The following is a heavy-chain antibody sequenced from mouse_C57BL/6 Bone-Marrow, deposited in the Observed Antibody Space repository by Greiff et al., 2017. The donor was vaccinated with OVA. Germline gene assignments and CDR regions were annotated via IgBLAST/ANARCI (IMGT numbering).Heavy chain of an antibody. D-gene: IGHD2-2*01. V-gene: IGHV2-2*01. CDR2: IWSGGST. Sequence: VQRVESGPGLVQPSQSLSITCTVSGFSLTSYGVHWVRQSPGKGLEWLGVIWSGGSTDYNAAFISRVSISKDNSKSQVFFKMNNLQADDTAIYYCARRDGYDEDYYAMDYWGQGTSVTVSS. CDR1: GFSLTSYG. CDR3: ARRDGYDEDYYAMDY. J-gene: IGHJ4*01.